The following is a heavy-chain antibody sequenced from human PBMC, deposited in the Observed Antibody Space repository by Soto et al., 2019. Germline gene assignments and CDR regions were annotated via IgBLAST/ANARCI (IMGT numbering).Heavy chain of an antibody. Sequence: KVSCKASGYTFTSYDINWVRQATGQGLEWMGWMNPNSYATAYAASVKGRFTISRDDSKNTAYLQMNSLKTEDTAVYYCTRLGIFGVVTDYYYYMDVWGKGTTVTVSS. V-gene: IGHV3-73*01. J-gene: IGHJ6*03. CDR1: GYTFTSYD. D-gene: IGHD3-3*01. CDR3: TRLGIFGVVTDYYYYMDV. CDR2: MNPNSYAT.